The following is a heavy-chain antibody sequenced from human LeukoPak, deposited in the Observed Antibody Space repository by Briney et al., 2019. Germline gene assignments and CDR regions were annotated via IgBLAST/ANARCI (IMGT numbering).Heavy chain of an antibody. J-gene: IGHJ3*02. CDR3: ARMYSSSWYTPINAFNI. D-gene: IGHD6-13*01. CDR2: IYYSGST. Sequence: PSETLSLTCTVSGGSISSGDYYWRWIRQPPGKGLEWIGYIYYSGSTNYNPSLKSRVTISVDTSKNQFSLKLSSVTAADTAVYYCARMYSSSWYTPINAFNIWGQGTMVTVSS. CDR1: GGSISSGDYY. V-gene: IGHV4-61*08.